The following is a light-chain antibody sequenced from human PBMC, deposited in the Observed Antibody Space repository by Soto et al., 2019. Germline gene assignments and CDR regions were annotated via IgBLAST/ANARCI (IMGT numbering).Light chain of an antibody. V-gene: IGLV2-23*02. CDR2: EVS. Sequence: QSVLTQPASVSGSPGRSITISCTGTSSDVGNYNLVSRYQHHAGKAPKLMIFEVSKRPSGVSNRFSGSKSGNTASLTISGLQAEDEADYYCCSYAHSSTYVFGTGTKATVL. CDR1: SSDVGNYNL. CDR3: CSYAHSSTYV. J-gene: IGLJ1*01.